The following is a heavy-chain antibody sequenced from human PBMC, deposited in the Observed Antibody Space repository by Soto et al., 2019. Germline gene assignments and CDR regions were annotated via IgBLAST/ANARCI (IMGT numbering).Heavy chain of an antibody. Sequence: VQLVESGGGLVQPGGSLRLSCAASGFTFRGYEMNWVRQAPGKGLEWVSYISSSSSYTNYADSVKGRFTISRDNAKNSLYLQMNSLRAEDTAVYYCARTPDCTNGVCSAGFDYWGQGTLVTVSS. CDR1: GFTFRGYE. CDR2: ISSSSSYT. D-gene: IGHD2-8*01. V-gene: IGHV3-48*03. CDR3: ARTPDCTNGVCSAGFDY. J-gene: IGHJ4*02.